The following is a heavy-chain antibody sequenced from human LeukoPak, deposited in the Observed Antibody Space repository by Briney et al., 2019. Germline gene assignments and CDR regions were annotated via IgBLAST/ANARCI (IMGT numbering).Heavy chain of an antibody. V-gene: IGHV4-34*01. CDR3: ARGPDSSSWYYYYMDV. D-gene: IGHD6-13*01. Sequence: PSETLSLTCAVYGGSFSGYYWSWIRQPPGKGLEWIGYIYHSGSTYYNASLKSRVTISVDTSKNQFSLKLSSVTAADTAVYYCARGPDSSSWYYYYMDVWGKGTTVTVSS. J-gene: IGHJ6*03. CDR2: IYHSGST. CDR1: GGSFSGYY.